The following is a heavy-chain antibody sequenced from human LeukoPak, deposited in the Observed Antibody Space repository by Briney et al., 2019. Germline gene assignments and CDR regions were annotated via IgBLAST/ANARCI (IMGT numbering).Heavy chain of an antibody. CDR1: GFTFSDYS. Sequence: GGSLRLSCAASGFTFSDYSMNWVRQAPGKGLEWISYIGISSGNTKYADSVKGRFTISGDKAKNSLYLQMNSLRVEDSAVYYCARDYKYAFDNWGQGTLVTVSS. D-gene: IGHD5-24*01. CDR3: ARDYKYAFDN. CDR2: IGISSGNT. V-gene: IGHV3-48*01. J-gene: IGHJ4*02.